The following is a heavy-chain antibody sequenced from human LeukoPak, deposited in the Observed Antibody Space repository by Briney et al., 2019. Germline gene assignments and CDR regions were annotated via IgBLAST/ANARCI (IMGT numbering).Heavy chain of an antibody. J-gene: IGHJ5*02. Sequence: PGRSLRLSCAASGFTFSSYGMHWVRQAPGKGLEWVAVISYDGSNKYYADSVKGRFTISRDNSKNTLYLQMNSLRAEDTAVYYCAKGVRAAGTSWFDPWGQGTLVTVSS. CDR2: ISYDGSNK. CDR3: AKGVRAAGTSWFDP. CDR1: GFTFSSYG. V-gene: IGHV3-30*18. D-gene: IGHD6-13*01.